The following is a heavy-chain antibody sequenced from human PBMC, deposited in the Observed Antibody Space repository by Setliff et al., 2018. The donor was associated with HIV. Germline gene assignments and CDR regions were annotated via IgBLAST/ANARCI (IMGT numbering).Heavy chain of an antibody. Sequence: PSETLSLTCAVYGGSFSGYYWSWIRQPPGKGLEWIGEINHSGSTNYNPSLKSRVTISVDTSKNQFSLKLSSVTAADTAVFYCAGGGYSYGFGRHRAYFQYWGQGTQVTVSS. D-gene: IGHD5-18*01. J-gene: IGHJ1*01. CDR2: INHSGST. V-gene: IGHV4-34*01. CDR3: AGGGYSYGFGRHRAYFQY. CDR1: GGSFSGYY.